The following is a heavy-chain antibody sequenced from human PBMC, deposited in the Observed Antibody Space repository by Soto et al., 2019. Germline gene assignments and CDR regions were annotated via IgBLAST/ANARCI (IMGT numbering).Heavy chain of an antibody. CDR3: ARQLAYYYDSSGYLIDY. D-gene: IGHD3-22*01. Sequence: GESLKISCKGSGYSFTSYWIGWVRQMPGKGLEWMGIIYPGDSDTRYSPSFQGQVTISADKSISTAYLQWSSLKASDTAMYYCARQLAYYYDSSGYLIDYWGQGTLVTVSS. CDR2: IYPGDSDT. CDR1: GYSFTSYW. V-gene: IGHV5-51*01. J-gene: IGHJ4*02.